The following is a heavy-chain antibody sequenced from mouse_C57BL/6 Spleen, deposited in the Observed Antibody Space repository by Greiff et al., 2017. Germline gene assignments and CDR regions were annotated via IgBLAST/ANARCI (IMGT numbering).Heavy chain of an antibody. CDR2: IYPGSGST. CDR3: ARWEYEYGGSSRYFDV. D-gene: IGHD1-1*01. Sequence: QVQLQQPGAELVKPGASVKMSCKASGYTFTSYWITWVKQRPGQGLEWIGDIYPGSGSTNYNEKFKSKATLTVDTTSSTAYMQLSSLTSEDSAVYYCARWEYEYGGSSRYFDVWGTGTTVTVSS. J-gene: IGHJ1*03. CDR1: GYTFTSYW. V-gene: IGHV1-55*01.